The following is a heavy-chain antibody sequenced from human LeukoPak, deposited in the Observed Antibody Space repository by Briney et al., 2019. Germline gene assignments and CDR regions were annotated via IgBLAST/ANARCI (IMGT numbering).Heavy chain of an antibody. CDR3: ARVGGITLALAPSPFPDYNYYYMDV. V-gene: IGHV3-7*01. D-gene: IGHD3-10*01. CDR2: INQDGSDK. J-gene: IGHJ6*03. Sequence: GGSLRLSCAASGFTFSSYWMSWVRQAPGKGLEWVANINQDGSDKYYVDSVKGRFTISRDNAKKSLYLQMNSLRAEDTAVYYCARVGGITLALAPSPFPDYNYYYMDVWGKGTTVTVSS. CDR1: GFTFSSYW.